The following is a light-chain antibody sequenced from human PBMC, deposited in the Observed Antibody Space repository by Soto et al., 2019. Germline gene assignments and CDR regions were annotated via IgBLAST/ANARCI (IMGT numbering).Light chain of an antibody. J-gene: IGKJ3*01. CDR3: QQRKKWPPGLT. V-gene: IGKV3-11*01. CDR2: DTS. Sequence: EIVLTQSPATLSLSPGERATLSCRASQSVSSYLAWYQQKPGQSPRLLLYDTSNRATGTPARFSGSGSGTDFALTISSLEPDDFAVYYCQQRKKWPPGLTCGPGTVVDMK. CDR1: QSVSSY.